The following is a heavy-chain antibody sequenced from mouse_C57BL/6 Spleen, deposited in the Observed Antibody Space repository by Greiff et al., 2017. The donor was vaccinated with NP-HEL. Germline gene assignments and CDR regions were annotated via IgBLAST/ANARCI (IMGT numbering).Heavy chain of an antibody. J-gene: IGHJ2*01. D-gene: IGHD2-2*01. CDR3: ASNLRGGYYIDY. CDR1: GYTFTSYW. CDR2: IDPNSGGT. Sequence: VKLQQPGAELVKPGASVKLSCKASGYTFTSYWMHWVKQRPGRGLEWIGRIDPNSGGTKYNEKFKSKATLTVDKPSSTAYMQLSSLTSDDTAVYECASNLRGGYYIDYWGQGTTLTVSS. V-gene: IGHV1-72*01.